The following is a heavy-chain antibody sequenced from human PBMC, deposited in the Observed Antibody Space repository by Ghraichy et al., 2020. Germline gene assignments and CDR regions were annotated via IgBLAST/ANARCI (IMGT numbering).Heavy chain of an antibody. J-gene: IGHJ3*02. CDR1: GFTFTSYN. Sequence: LSLTCAASGFTFTSYNMNWVRQAPGKGLEWVSSISSSSGYISYADSVKGRFTISRDNAKKSLYLHMNSLRAEDTAVYYCARGERGDAFDIWGQWTMVTVSS. D-gene: IGHD3-10*01. V-gene: IGHV3-21*01. CDR2: ISSSSGYI. CDR3: ARGERGDAFDI.